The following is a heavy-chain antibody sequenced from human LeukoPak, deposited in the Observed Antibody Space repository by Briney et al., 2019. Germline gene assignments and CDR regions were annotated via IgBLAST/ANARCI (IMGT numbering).Heavy chain of an antibody. CDR3: ARPRSYWGGLDASDI. CDR1: GFTFSSYR. J-gene: IGHJ3*02. Sequence: PGGSLRLSCAASGFTFSSYRMNWVRQAPGKGLEWISDISRSGDSVYYAESVKGRFTISRDNAKTSVFLQMNSLRVDDTAVYYCARPRSYWGGLDASDIWGQGTKVTVSS. D-gene: IGHD3-10*01. CDR2: ISRSGDSV. V-gene: IGHV3-48*01.